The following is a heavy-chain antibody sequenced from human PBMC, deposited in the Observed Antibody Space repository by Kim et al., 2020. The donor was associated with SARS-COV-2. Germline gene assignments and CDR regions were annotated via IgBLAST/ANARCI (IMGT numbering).Heavy chain of an antibody. CDR1: GFTFSSYA. D-gene: IGHD3-10*01. J-gene: IGHJ2*01. CDR3: ARDRLPYGSGPLYW. CDR2: ISYDGSNK. Sequence: GGSLRLSCAASGFTFSSYAMHWVRQAPGKGLEWVAGISYDGSNKYYVDSVKGRFTISRDHSKNTLYLQMNSMSAEEPAVYYCARDRLPYGSGPLYW. V-gene: IGHV3-30*04.